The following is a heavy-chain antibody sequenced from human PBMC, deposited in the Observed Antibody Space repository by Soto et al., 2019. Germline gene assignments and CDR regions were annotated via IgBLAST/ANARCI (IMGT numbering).Heavy chain of an antibody. J-gene: IGHJ6*02. Sequence: QVQLVQSGAEVKKPGASVTVSCKTSGYTFSNYGINWVRQAPGQGLEWMGWISGYNGNTNYAQTVQGRATMTTDTSTGTVYMELRSLKSDDTVIYYCSRFIMVGGWFDPNYYHGMDVWGQGTTVTVSS. CDR1: GYTFSNYG. CDR2: ISGYNGNT. D-gene: IGHD6-19*01. V-gene: IGHV1-18*01. CDR3: SRFIMVGGWFDPNYYHGMDV.